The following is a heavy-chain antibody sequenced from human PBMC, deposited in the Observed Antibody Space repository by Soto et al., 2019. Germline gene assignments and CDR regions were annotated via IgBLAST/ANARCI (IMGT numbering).Heavy chain of an antibody. CDR2: INPSGGST. V-gene: IGHV1-46*03. J-gene: IGHJ5*02. D-gene: IGHD6-13*01. CDR1: GYTFTSYY. CDR3: ARDRDSSSWCGTDNWFDP. Sequence: QVQLVQSGAEVKKPGASVKVSCKASGYTFTSYYMHWVRQAPGQGLEWMGIINPSGGSTSDAQKCQGRVTMNRDTSTGTVYMERSSLGAEDTAVYYCARDRDSSSWCGTDNWFDPWGQGTLVTVSS.